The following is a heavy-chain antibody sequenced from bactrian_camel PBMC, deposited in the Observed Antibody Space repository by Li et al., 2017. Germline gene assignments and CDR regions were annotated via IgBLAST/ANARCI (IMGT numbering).Heavy chain of an antibody. J-gene: IGHJ4*01. CDR3: AADDVDPSCEMIPTAYNY. CDR1: GFTFSDYD. D-gene: IGHD1*01. Sequence: VQLVESGGGLVQPGGSLRLSCAASGFTFSDYDMHWVRQAPGKGLEWVSAINRFERGTFYAFSVKGRFTISIDYAKNTLYLQMNSLKPEDTAMYYCAADDVDPSCEMIPTAYNYWGQGTQVTVS. V-gene: IGHV3S40*01. CDR2: INRFERGT.